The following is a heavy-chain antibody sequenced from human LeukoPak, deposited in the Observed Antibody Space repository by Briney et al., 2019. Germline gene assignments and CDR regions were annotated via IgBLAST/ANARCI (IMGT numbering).Heavy chain of an antibody. J-gene: IGHJ5*02. CDR2: ISSTGGST. CDR1: GFTFSNYA. D-gene: IGHD2-2*01. Sequence: GGSLRLSCSASGFTFSNYAMHWVRQAPGKGLEFVSGISSTGGSTNCPDSVKDRFSISRDNSKNTLYLQMTSLRADDTAVYYCVKDQHCSTISCATRTGFDPWGQGTSVTVSS. V-gene: IGHV3-64D*06. CDR3: VKDQHCSTISCATRTGFDP.